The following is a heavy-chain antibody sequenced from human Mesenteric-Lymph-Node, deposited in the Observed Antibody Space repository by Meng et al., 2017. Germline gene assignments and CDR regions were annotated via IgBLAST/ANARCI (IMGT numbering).Heavy chain of an antibody. CDR2: ISYDGSNK. V-gene: IGHV3-30*01. CDR3: ARDHDFRRLDY. J-gene: IGHJ4*02. Sequence: QVQLVGFGGGVVQPGRSLRLSCAASGFTFSSYAMHWVRQAPGKGLEWVAVISYDGSNKYYADSVKGRFTISRDNSKNTLYLQMNSLRAEDTAVYYCARDHDFRRLDYWGQGTLVTVSS. CDR1: GFTFSSYA. D-gene: IGHD3-3*01.